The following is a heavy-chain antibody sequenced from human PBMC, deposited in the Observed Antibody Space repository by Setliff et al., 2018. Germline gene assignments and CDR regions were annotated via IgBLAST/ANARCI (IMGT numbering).Heavy chain of an antibody. CDR2: ISTTGSTE. Sequence: PGGSLRLSCVASGFIFSGYEMNWVRQAPGKGLEWISYISTTGSTENYADSVKGRFTISRDISTNTLFLEIDSLRSEDTGLYYCAREGSIGWSQYFHHWGQGTPVTVSS. J-gene: IGHJ1*01. V-gene: IGHV3-48*03. CDR3: AREGSIGWSQYFHH. D-gene: IGHD6-19*01. CDR1: GFIFSGYE.